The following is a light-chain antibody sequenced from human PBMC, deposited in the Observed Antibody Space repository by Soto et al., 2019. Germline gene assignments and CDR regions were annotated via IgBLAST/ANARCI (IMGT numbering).Light chain of an antibody. CDR2: DSS. CDR3: QRYNNWPLT. V-gene: IGKV3-15*01. Sequence: ERVMTQAPATLSLSPGEGVSLSCRGSQGIGDTLAWYQQKPGQTPRLLIYDSSTRAIGIPIRFSGSRSGTEFILTINGLQFEDFAVYYCQRYNNWPLTFGGGTKVDIK. J-gene: IGKJ4*01. CDR1: QGIGDT.